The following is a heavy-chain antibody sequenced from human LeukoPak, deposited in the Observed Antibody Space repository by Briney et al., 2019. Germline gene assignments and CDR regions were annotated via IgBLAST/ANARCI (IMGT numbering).Heavy chain of an antibody. CDR3: ARDRFSTYDFWSGYPKFDY. CDR2: ISSSGSTI. D-gene: IGHD3-3*01. CDR1: GFTFGSYE. V-gene: IGHV3-48*03. J-gene: IGHJ4*02. Sequence: GGSLRLSCAASGFTFGSYEMNWVRQAPGKGLEWVSYISSSGSTIYYADSVKGRFTISRDNAKNSLYLQMNSLRAEDTAVYYCARDRFSTYDFWSGYPKFDYWGQGTLVTVSS.